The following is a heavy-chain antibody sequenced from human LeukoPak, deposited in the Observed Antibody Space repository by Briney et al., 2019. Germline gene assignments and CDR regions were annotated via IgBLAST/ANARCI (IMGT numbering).Heavy chain of an antibody. Sequence: GGSLRLSCAASGFTFSRYEMNWVRQAPGKGLEWVSYISSSGSTIYYADSVKGRFTISRDNAKNSLYLQMNSLRAEDTAVYYCARVPYDSSGYYWDYWGQGTLVTVSS. J-gene: IGHJ4*02. V-gene: IGHV3-48*03. D-gene: IGHD3-22*01. CDR2: ISSSGSTI. CDR1: GFTFSRYE. CDR3: ARVPYDSSGYYWDY.